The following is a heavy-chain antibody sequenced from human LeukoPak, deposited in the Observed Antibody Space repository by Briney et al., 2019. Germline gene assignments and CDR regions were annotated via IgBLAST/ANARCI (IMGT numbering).Heavy chain of an antibody. J-gene: IGHJ4*02. CDR3: ARHFAYSSSSYFDY. D-gene: IGHD6-6*01. Sequence: SGTLSLTCSVSGGSVSNYYWSWIRQPPGKGLEWIGYVYYTGSTNYNPSLKSRVTMFEDKSKNQFSLRLYSVTVADTAVYYCARHFAYSSSSYFDYWGQGSLVTVSS. CDR1: GGSVSNYY. V-gene: IGHV4-59*08. CDR2: VYYTGST.